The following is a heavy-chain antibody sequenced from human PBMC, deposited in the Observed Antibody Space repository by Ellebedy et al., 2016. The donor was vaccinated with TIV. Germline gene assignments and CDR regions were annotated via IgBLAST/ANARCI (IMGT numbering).Heavy chain of an antibody. D-gene: IGHD3-10*01. J-gene: IGHJ2*01. CDR3: AHRQMDRGFSYFDL. V-gene: IGHV2-5*02. CDR1: GFSLSPSKVG. CDR2: IYWDDDK. Sequence: SGPTLVKPTQTLTLTCTFSGFSLSPSKVGVGWLRQPPGKTLEWLALIYWDDDKRYSPSLKSRLTITKDTSKNQVVLTMTNMDPVDTATYFCAHRQMDRGFSYFDLWGRGTLVTVSS.